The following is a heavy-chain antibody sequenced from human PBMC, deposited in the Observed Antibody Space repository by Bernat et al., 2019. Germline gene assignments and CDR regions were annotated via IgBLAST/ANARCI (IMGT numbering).Heavy chain of an antibody. V-gene: IGHV1-69*12. Sequence: QVQLVQSGAEVKKPGSSVKVSCKASGGTFSSYAISWVRQAPGQGLEWMGGIIPIFGTANYAQKFQGRVTITADESTSTTYMELGSLRSEDTAVYYCARRSAWGTIFGVVNAFRYYYYGMDVWGQGTTVTVSS. J-gene: IGHJ6*02. CDR3: ARRSAWGTIFGVVNAFRYYYYGMDV. CDR1: GGTFSSYA. CDR2: IIPIFGTA. D-gene: IGHD3-3*01.